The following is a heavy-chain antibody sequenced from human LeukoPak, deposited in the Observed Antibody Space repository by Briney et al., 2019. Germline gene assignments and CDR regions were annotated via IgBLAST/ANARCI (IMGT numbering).Heavy chain of an antibody. Sequence: PSETLSLTCTVSGGSISSGDYYWSWIRQPPGKGLEWIGYIYYSGSTYYNPSLKSRVTISVDTSKNQFSLKLSYVTAADTAVYYCARGCSGGSCYSVYGDDYYYYGMDVWGQGTTVTVSS. J-gene: IGHJ6*02. CDR3: ARGCSGGSCYSVYGDDYYYYGMDV. D-gene: IGHD2-15*01. V-gene: IGHV4-30-4*01. CDR1: GGSISSGDYY. CDR2: IYYSGST.